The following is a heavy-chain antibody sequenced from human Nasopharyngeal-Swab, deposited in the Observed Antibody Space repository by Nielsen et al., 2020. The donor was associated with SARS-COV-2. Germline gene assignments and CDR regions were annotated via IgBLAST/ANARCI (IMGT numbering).Heavy chain of an antibody. D-gene: IGHD3-3*01. V-gene: IGHV3-21*01. CDR2: ISSSSSYI. CDR3: ARHLPLRFLEWLFPDYFDY. CDR1: GFTFSSYS. Sequence: GESPKISCAASGFTFSSYSMNWVRQAPGKGLEWVSSISSSSSYIYYADSVKGRFTISRDNAKNSLYLQMNSLRAEDTAVYYCARHLPLRFLEWLFPDYFDYWGQGTLVTVSS. J-gene: IGHJ4*02.